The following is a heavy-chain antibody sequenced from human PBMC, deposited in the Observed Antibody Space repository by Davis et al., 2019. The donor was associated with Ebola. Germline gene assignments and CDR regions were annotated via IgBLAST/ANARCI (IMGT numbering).Heavy chain of an antibody. V-gene: IGHV3-30-3*01. J-gene: IGHJ4*02. CDR2: ISYDGSNK. CDR3: ARHSIMID. D-gene: IGHD3-16*01. CDR1: GFTFSSYA. Sequence: GGSLRLSCAASGFTFSSYAMHWVRQAPGKGLEWVAVISYDGSNKYYADSVKGRFTISRDNSKNTLYLQMNSLRAEDTAVYYCARHSIMIDWGQGTLVTVSS.